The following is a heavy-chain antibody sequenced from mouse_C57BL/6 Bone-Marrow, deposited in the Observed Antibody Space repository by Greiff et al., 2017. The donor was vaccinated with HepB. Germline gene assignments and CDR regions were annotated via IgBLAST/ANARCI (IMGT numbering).Heavy chain of an antibody. CDR2: IHPNSGST. J-gene: IGHJ1*03. Sequence: QVQLQQPGAELVKPGASVKLSCKASGYTFTSYWMHWVKQRPGQGLEWIGMIHPNSGSTNYNEKFKSKATLTVDKSSSTAYMQLSSLTSEDSAVYYCARRSDLPGSYFDVWGTGTTVTVSS. CDR1: GYTFTSYW. CDR3: ARRSDLPGSYFDV. V-gene: IGHV1-64*01. D-gene: IGHD2-1*01.